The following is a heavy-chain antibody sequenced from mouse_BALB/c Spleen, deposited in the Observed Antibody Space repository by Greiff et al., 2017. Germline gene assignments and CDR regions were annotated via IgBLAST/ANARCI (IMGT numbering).Heavy chain of an antibody. V-gene: IGHV3-2*02. Sequence: VQLQQSGPGLVKPSQSLSLTCTVTGYSITSDYAWNWIRQFPGNKLEWMGYISYSGSTSYNPSLKSRISITRDTSKNQFFLQLNSVTTEDTATYYCARHYYGSSYGYFDVWGAGTTVTVSS. CDR1: GYSITSDYA. D-gene: IGHD1-1*01. J-gene: IGHJ1*01. CDR3: ARHYYGSSYGYFDV. CDR2: ISYSGST.